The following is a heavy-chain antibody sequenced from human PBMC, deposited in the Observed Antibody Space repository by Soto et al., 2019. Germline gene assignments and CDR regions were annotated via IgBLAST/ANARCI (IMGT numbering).Heavy chain of an antibody. CDR3: AKDASRTSGWYYFDY. D-gene: IGHD6-19*01. J-gene: IGHJ4*02. V-gene: IGHV3-23*01. Sequence: AGGSLRLSCAASGFTFSILAMGWVRQAPGKGLEWVSVIDYTGGTTYYTDSVKGRFIISRDNSTKMLYLQMNSLRAEDTAVYYCAKDASRTSGWYYFDYWGQGPLVTVSS. CDR2: IDYTGGTT. CDR1: GFTFSILA.